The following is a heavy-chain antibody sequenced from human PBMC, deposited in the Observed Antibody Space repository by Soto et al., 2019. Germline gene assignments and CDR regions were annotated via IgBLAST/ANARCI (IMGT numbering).Heavy chain of an antibody. D-gene: IGHD3-10*01. J-gene: IGHJ6*04. CDR2: ISYDGGNK. V-gene: IGHV3-30*18. CDR3: AKCRVLSYFGSGPDV. Sequence: QVHLVESGGGVVQPGRSLRLSCAASGFTFSSYGMHWVRQAPGKGLEWVAIISYDGGNKYYADSVKGRFTISRDNSKNTLYLQMNSLIAEDTAVYYCAKCRVLSYFGSGPDVWGEGTTVTVSS. CDR1: GFTFSSYG.